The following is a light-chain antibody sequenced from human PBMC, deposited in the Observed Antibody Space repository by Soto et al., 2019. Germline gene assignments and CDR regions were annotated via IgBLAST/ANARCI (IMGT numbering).Light chain of an antibody. Sequence: QSVLTQPPSVSAAPGQKVTISCSGSSSNIGNNYVSWYQQLPGTAPKLLIYENNKRPSGIPDRFSGSKSGTSATLGITGLQTGDEADYCCGTWDSSLSAVFGGGTQLTVL. CDR1: SSNIGNNY. CDR3: GTWDSSLSAV. CDR2: ENN. J-gene: IGLJ7*01. V-gene: IGLV1-51*02.